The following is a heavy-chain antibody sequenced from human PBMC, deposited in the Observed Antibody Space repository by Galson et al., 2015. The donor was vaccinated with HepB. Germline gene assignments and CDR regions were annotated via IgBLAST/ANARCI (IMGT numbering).Heavy chain of an antibody. Sequence: TLSLTCAVSGASMSRSGYSWSWLRQTPGKGLEWIGNIQQTGTTYYNPSLKSRVTISVDRSKNLFSLKLTFVTAADTAVYYCARGEQSSKYNWNLPFDPWGQGTLVTVSS. CDR2: IQQTGTT. CDR1: GASMSRSGYS. V-gene: IGHV4-30-2*01. CDR3: ARGEQSSKYNWNLPFDP. J-gene: IGHJ5*02. D-gene: IGHD1-20*01.